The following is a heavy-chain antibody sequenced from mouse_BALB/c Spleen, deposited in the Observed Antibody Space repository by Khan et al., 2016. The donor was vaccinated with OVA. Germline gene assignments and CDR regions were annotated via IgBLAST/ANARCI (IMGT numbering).Heavy chain of an antibody. CDR1: GYSITSGYF. D-gene: IGHD3-1*01. V-gene: IGHV3-6*02. CDR2: IRYDGDS. Sequence: EVQLVESGPGLVKPSQSLSLTCSVTGYSITSGYFWNWIRQFPGNNLEWLGYIRYDGDSNYNPSLKNRISITRDTSKNQFFLKLNSVPPEDTATYYCVRGGSSGPAWFAYWGQGTLVTVSA. CDR3: VRGGSSGPAWFAY. J-gene: IGHJ3*01.